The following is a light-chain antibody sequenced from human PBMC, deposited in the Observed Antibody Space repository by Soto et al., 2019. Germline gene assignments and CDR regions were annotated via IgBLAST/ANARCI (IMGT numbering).Light chain of an antibody. CDR2: EVS. Sequence: QSALTQPASVSGSPGQSITISCNGTSSDVGGYRYVSWYQHHPGKAPKLVIYEVSNRPSGVSNRFSGFKSGNTASLTISGLQAEDEADYYCSSYTSSSPCVFGTGTKLTVL. J-gene: IGLJ1*01. CDR1: SSDVGGYRY. V-gene: IGLV2-14*01. CDR3: SSYTSSSPCV.